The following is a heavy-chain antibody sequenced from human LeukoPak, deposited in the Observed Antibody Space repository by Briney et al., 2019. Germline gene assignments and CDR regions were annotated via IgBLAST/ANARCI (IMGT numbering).Heavy chain of an antibody. Sequence: ASVKVSCNASGHTFTNYFIHWVRQAPGHGLEWMGIIDPSGGSTAYALKLQGRMTMTRDMSTSTVYMELNSLRSDDRGRYYCARARSTTNRAPFDSRGQGTLVTVSS. V-gene: IGHV1-46*01. D-gene: IGHD1-1*01. CDR1: GHTFTNYF. CDR2: IDPSGGST. J-gene: IGHJ4*02. CDR3: ARARSTTNRAPFDS.